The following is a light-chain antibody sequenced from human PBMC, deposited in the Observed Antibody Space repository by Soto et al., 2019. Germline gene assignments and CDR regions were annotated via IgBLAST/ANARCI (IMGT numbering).Light chain of an antibody. CDR3: SSYTSTRTYV. J-gene: IGLJ1*01. CDR1: SSDVGGYNY. V-gene: IGLV2-14*01. Sequence: QSALTQPASVSGSPGQSIAISCTGTSSDVGGYNYVSWYQQHPGKAPVLMIYDVSIRPSGVTNRFSGTKSGNTASLTISGLQAEDEADYYCSSYTSTRTYVFGTGTKVTDL. CDR2: DVS.